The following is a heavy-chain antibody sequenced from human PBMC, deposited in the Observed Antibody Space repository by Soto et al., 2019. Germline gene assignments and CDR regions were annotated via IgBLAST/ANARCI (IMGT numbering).Heavy chain of an antibody. CDR2: IIPIFGTA. Sequence: QVQLVQSGAEVKKPGSSVTVSCKASGGTFSSYTISWVRQAPGQGLEWMGGIIPIFGTANYAQKFQGRVTIAADESRSPADMELSSLRSEDTAVYYCARGNHRWLQLWYFDLWGRGTLVTVSS. V-gene: IGHV1-69*12. CDR1: GGTFSSYT. CDR3: ARGNHRWLQLWYFDL. D-gene: IGHD5-12*01. J-gene: IGHJ2*01.